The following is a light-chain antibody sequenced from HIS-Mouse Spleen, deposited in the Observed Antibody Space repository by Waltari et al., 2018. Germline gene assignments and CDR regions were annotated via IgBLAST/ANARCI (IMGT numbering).Light chain of an antibody. J-gene: IGKJ1*01. CDR1: QGISRY. V-gene: IGKV1-9*01. CDR2: AAS. CDR3: QQLNSYPPT. Sequence: DIQLTQSPSFLSASVGDRVTITCRASQGISRYLAWYQQQPGKAPKLLIDAASTLQSGVPSRFSGSGSGTEFTLTISSLQPEDFATYYCQQLNSYPPTFGQGTKVEIK.